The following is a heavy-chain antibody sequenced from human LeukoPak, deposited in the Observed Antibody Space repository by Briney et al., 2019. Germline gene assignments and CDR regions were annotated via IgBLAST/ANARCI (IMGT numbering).Heavy chain of an antibody. CDR2: ISYSGSS. CDR3: ARYFSSGLDY. Sequence: SSETLSLTCTVSGGSVSSGSYYWTWIRQPPGKGLEWIGYISYSGSSNYNPPLKSRVTISVDTSKNQFSLKLSSVTAADTAVYYCARYFSSGLDYWGQGTLVTVSS. D-gene: IGHD3-22*01. CDR1: GGSVSSGSYY. J-gene: IGHJ4*02. V-gene: IGHV4-61*01.